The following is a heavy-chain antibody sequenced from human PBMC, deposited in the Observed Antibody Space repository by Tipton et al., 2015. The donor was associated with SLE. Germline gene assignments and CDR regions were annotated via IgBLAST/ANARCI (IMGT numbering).Heavy chain of an antibody. V-gene: IGHV4-34*01. CDR2: ITHSGST. Sequence: TLSLTCAVYGGSFSGYYWSWFRQPPGKGLEWIGEITHSGSTNYSPSLKSRVTISVDTSKNQFSLNLSSVTGADTAMYYCARDRGTGYYYYYMDVWGKGTTVTVSS. D-gene: IGHD3-10*01. CDR1: GGSFSGYY. J-gene: IGHJ6*03. CDR3: ARDRGTGYYYYYMDV.